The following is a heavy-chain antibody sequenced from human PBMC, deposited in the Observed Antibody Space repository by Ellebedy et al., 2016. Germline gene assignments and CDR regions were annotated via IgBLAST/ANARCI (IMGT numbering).Heavy chain of an antibody. CDR1: GGSISSYY. CDR2: IYSSGST. J-gene: IGHJ4*02. V-gene: IGHV4-4*07. Sequence: GSLRLXXTVSGGSISSYYWSWIRQPAGKGLEWIGRIYSSGSTNYNPSLKSRVTMSVDTSKNQFSLKLSSVTAADTAVYYCAREGYNLNNFDYWGQGTLVTVSS. D-gene: IGHD1-20*01. CDR3: AREGYNLNNFDY.